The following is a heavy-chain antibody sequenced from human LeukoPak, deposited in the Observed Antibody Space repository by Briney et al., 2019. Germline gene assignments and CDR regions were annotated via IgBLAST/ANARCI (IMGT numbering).Heavy chain of an antibody. CDR1: GFTFSSYA. D-gene: IGHD2-15*01. J-gene: IGHJ4*02. CDR2: IYSGGST. V-gene: IGHV3-53*04. CDR3: ATKAGYCSGGSCYATTDTAMVY. Sequence: PGGSLRLSCTTSGFTFSSYAMSWVRQAPGKGLEWVSVIYSGGSTYYADSVKGRFTISRHNSKNTLYLQMNSLRAEDTAVYYCATKAGYCSGGSCYATTDTAMVYWGQGTLVTVSS.